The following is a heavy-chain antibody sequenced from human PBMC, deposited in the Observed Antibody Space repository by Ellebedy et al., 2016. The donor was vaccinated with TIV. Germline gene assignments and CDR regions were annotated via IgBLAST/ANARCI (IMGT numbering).Heavy chain of an antibody. V-gene: IGHV3-23*01. CDR3: AKVGHQRFLEWLLSPFDY. D-gene: IGHD3-3*01. J-gene: IGHJ4*02. Sequence: GGSLRLXXAASGFTFSSYAMSWVRQAPGKGLEWVSAISGSGGSTYYADSVKGRFTISRDNSKNTLYLQMNSLRAEDTAVYYCAKVGHQRFLEWLLSPFDYWGQGTLVTVSS. CDR1: GFTFSSYA. CDR2: ISGSGGST.